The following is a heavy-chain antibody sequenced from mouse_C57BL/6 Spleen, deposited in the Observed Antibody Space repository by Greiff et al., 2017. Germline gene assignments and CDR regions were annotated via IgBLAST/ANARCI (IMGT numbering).Heavy chain of an antibody. Sequence: EVMLVESGEGLVKPGASLKLSCTASGFTFTSYAMPWVRQTPEQRLEWVAYISSGGDYIYYADTVKGRFTISRDNARSTLYLQMSNLKSEDTAMYYCTRDDGDGGYYALDYWGQGTSVTVSA. D-gene: IGHD2-3*01. CDR2: ISSGGDYI. CDR1: GFTFTSYA. CDR3: TRDDGDGGYYALDY. V-gene: IGHV5-9-1*02. J-gene: IGHJ4*01.